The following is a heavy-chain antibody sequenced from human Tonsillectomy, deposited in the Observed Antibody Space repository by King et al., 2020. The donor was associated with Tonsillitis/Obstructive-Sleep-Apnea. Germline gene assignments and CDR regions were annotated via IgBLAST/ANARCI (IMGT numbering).Heavy chain of an antibody. CDR3: ATDYDILTAYYY. Sequence: VQLPQWGAGLLKPSETLSLTCAVYGGSFSGYYWSWIRQPPGKGLEWIGEINHSGGTNYNPSLKSRVTISVDTSRNQFSLKLSSLTAADTAVYYCATDYDILTAYYYWGQGTLVTVSS. CDR1: GGSFSGYY. J-gene: IGHJ4*02. D-gene: IGHD3-9*01. V-gene: IGHV4-34*01. CDR2: INHSGGT.